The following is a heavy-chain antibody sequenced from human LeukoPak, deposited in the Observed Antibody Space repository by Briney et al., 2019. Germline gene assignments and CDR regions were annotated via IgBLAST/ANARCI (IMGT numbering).Heavy chain of an antibody. J-gene: IGHJ4*02. D-gene: IGHD3-9*01. CDR3: ARRTYYDILTGYPEDY. CDR2: ISAYNGNT. V-gene: IGHV1-18*01. Sequence: GASVKVSCKASGYTFTSYGISWVRQAPGQGLEWMGWISAYNGNTNYAQKLQGRVTMTRDTSISTAYMELSRLRSDDTAVYYCARRTYYDILTGYPEDYWGQGTLVTVSS. CDR1: GYTFTSYG.